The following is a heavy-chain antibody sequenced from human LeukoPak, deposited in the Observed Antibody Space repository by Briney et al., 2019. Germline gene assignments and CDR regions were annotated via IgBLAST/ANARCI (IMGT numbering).Heavy chain of an antibody. D-gene: IGHD6-6*01. CDR1: GYTFTSYA. J-gene: IGHJ4*02. CDR2: INTNTGNP. Sequence: VASVKVSCKASGYTFTSYAMNWVRQAPGQGLEWMGWINTNTGNPTYAQGFTGRFVFSLDTSVSTAYLQMSSLKAEDTAVYYCAREGGLYSSSSSWGLFDYWGQGTLVTVSS. V-gene: IGHV7-4-1*02. CDR3: AREGGLYSSSSSWGLFDY.